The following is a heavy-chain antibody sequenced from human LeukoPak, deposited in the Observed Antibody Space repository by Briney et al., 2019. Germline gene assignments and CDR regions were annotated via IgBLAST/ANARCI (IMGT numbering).Heavy chain of an antibody. V-gene: IGHV1-46*01. J-gene: IGHJ4*02. CDR3: ARGRPGSGWSFDY. Sequence: ASVKVSCKASGGTFSSYAISWVRQAPGQGLEWMGMINPSGGTTNYAQKFQGRVTMTRDASTTTVYMELSSLRSEDTAVYYCARGRPGSGWSFDYWGQGTLVTVSS. CDR2: INPSGGTT. D-gene: IGHD6-19*01. CDR1: GGTFSSYA.